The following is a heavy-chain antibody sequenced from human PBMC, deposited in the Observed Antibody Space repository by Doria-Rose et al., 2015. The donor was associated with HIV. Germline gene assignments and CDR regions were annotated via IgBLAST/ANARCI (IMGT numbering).Heavy chain of an antibody. CDR1: EVSLSSPGMG. CDR3: ARIKSSRWYHKYYFDF. Sequence: QVTLKESGPVQVKPTETLTPTCTVSEVSLSSPGMGVSWIRQPPGKALEWLANIFSDDDRSYKTSLKSRLTISRGTSKSQVVLTMTDMDPVDTATYYCARIKSSRWYHKYYFDFWGQGTLVIVSA. CDR2: IFSDDDR. V-gene: IGHV2-26*01. D-gene: IGHD6-13*01. J-gene: IGHJ4*02.